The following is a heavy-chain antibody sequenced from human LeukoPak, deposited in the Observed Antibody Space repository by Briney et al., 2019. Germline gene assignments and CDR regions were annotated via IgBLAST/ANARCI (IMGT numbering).Heavy chain of an antibody. Sequence: GGSLRLSCAASGFTLSDHYMDWVRQAPGKGLEWVGRIRNKANSYATEYAASVKGRFTMSRDDSKNSLYLQMNSLKTEDTATYYCARGVTYYSDNGGYYYWGQGTLVTVSS. CDR2: IRNKANSYAT. J-gene: IGHJ4*02. V-gene: IGHV3-72*01. CDR3: ARGVTYYSDNGGYYY. D-gene: IGHD3-22*01. CDR1: GFTLSDHY.